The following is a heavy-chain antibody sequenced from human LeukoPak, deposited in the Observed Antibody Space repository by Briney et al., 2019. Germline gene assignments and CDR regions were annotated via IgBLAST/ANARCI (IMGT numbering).Heavy chain of an antibody. D-gene: IGHD3-10*01. CDR1: GGSISSSSYY. Sequence: SETLSLTCTVSGGSISSSSYYWGWIRQPPGTGLEWIGSTYYSGSTYYNPSLKSRVTISVDTSKNQFSLKLSSVTAANTAVYYCARQDYGSGKYYYYYGMDVWGQGTTVTVSS. V-gene: IGHV4-39*01. J-gene: IGHJ6*02. CDR2: TYYSGST. CDR3: ARQDYGSGKYYYYYGMDV.